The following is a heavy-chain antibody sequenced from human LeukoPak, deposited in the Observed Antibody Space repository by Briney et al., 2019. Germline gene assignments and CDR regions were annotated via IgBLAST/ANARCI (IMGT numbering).Heavy chain of an antibody. V-gene: IGHV3-48*02. J-gene: IGHJ4*02. Sequence: PGGSLRLSCAASQFTLSSYVMTWIRQAPGKGLEWVSYISRSSSTIYYADSVKGRFTISRDNAKNSLYLQMSNLRDEDTAVYYCARVSQWLVPYFDYWGQGALVTVSS. CDR1: QFTLSSYV. CDR2: ISRSSSTI. D-gene: IGHD6-19*01. CDR3: ARVSQWLVPYFDY.